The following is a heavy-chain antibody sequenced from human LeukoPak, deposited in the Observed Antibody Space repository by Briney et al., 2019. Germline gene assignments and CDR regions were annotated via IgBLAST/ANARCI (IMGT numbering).Heavy chain of an antibody. J-gene: IGHJ4*02. CDR3: ARDGGYCSSTSCQYYFDY. CDR1: GYTFTSYY. Sequence: GASVKVSCKASGYTFTSYYMHWVRQAPGQGLEWMGIINPSGGSTSYAQKFQGRVTMTRDMSTSTVYMELSSLRSEDTAVYYCARDGGYCSSTSCQYYFDYWGQGTLVTVSS. CDR2: INPSGGST. D-gene: IGHD2-2*01. V-gene: IGHV1-46*01.